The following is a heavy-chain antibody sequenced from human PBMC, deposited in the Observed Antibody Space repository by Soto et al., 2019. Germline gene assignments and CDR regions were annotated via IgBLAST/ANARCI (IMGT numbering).Heavy chain of an antibody. V-gene: IGHV4-59*08. CDR3: ARRWRFTFDY. CDR1: GGSISSYY. J-gene: IGHJ4*02. Sequence: QVQLQESGPGLVKPSETLSLTCTVSGGSISSYYWRWIRQPPGKGLEWIGYIYYSGSTNYNPSLKSRVTISVDTSKNQFSLKLSSVTAADTAVYYCARRWRFTFDYWGQGTLVTVSS. D-gene: IGHD2-15*01. CDR2: IYYSGST.